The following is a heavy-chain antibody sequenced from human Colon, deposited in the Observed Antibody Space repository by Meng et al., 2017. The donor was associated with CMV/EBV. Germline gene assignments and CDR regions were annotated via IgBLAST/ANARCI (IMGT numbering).Heavy chain of an antibody. CDR1: GFTFRTYE. V-gene: IGHV3-48*03. D-gene: IGHD1-1*01. J-gene: IGHJ5*02. CDR3: ARSQLELGWFDP. CDR2: LSASGSTT. Sequence: GESLKISCAVPGFTFRTYEMNWVRQAPGKGLEWVSYLSASGSTTYYADSVKGRFIISRDNAKNSLYLQMNSLRAEDTAVYYCARSQLELGWFDPWGQGTLVTVSS.